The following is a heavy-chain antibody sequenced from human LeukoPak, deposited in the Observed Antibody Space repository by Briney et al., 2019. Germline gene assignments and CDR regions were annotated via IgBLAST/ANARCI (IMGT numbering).Heavy chain of an antibody. D-gene: IGHD3-9*01. CDR3: ARDRDILTDYYYYYGMDV. V-gene: IGHV3-21*01. J-gene: IGHJ6*02. CDR1: GFTFSSYS. CDR2: ISSSSSYI. Sequence: GGSLRLSCAASGFTFSSYSMNWVRQAPGKGLEWVSSISSSSSYIYYADSVKGRSTISRDNAKNSLYLQMNSLRAEDTAVYYCARDRDILTDYYYYYGMDVWGQGTTVTVSS.